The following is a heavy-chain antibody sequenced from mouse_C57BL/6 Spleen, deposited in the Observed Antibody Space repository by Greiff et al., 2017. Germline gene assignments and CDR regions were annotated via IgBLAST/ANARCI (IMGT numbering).Heavy chain of an antibody. Sequence: QVHVKQSGAELVRPGASVTLSCKASGYTFTDYEMHWVKQTPVHGLEWIGAIDPETGGTAYNQKFKGKAILTADKSSSTAYMELRSLTSEDSAVYYCTYPYGGYDDWYFDVWGTGTTVTVSS. CDR3: TYPYGGYDDWYFDV. J-gene: IGHJ1*03. CDR1: GYTFTDYE. V-gene: IGHV1-15*01. D-gene: IGHD2-3*01. CDR2: IDPETGGT.